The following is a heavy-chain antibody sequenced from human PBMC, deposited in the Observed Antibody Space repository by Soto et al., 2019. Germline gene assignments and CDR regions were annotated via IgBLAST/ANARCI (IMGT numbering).Heavy chain of an antibody. CDR3: ARWPSGHKVDS. CDR2: IYNGGRT. D-gene: IGHD7-27*01. Sequence: QVQLQESGPGLVKPSQTLSLTCTVSGGSISTVNYWWIWIRQSPDLGLEWIGHIYNGGRTYNNPSLESRVTMSVDTSKNQLSLTLSSVSAADTAGYYCARWPSGHKVDSWGQGTLVTVSS. CDR1: GGSISTVNYW. J-gene: IGHJ4*02. V-gene: IGHV4-30-4*01.